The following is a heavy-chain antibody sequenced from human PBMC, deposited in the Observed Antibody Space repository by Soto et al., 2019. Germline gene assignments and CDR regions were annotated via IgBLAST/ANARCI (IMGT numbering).Heavy chain of an antibody. CDR1: GFTFTTSW. CDR2: IKGDGSEK. CDR3: ARGLGYSGYYFDY. J-gene: IGHJ4*02. V-gene: IGHV3-7*03. D-gene: IGHD5-12*01. Sequence: LACAASGFTFTTSWMNWVRQTPGKGLEWVANIKGDGSEKYYVDSVKGRFIISRDNAKNSLYLQMNSLRAEDTAVYYCARGLGYSGYYFDYWGQGSPVTVSS.